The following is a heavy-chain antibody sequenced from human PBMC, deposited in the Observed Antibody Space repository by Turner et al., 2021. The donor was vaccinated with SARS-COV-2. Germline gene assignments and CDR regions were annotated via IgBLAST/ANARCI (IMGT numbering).Heavy chain of an antibody. J-gene: IGHJ4*02. CDR1: RGTFSSYT. CDR2: ISHISGRA. CDR3: ATRVYDILTGLELGYFDY. D-gene: IGHD3-9*01. Sequence: QVQLVQSGAEVKQPGSSVKVSCKASRGTFSSYTISWVRQAPGQGPEWMGRISHISGRANYAQKFQGRVTITADKSTSTAYMELSSLRSEDTAVYYCATRVYDILTGLELGYFDYWGQGTLVTVSS. V-gene: IGHV1-69*02.